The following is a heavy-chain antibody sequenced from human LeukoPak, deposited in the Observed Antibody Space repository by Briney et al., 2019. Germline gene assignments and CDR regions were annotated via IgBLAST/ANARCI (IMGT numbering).Heavy chain of an antibody. CDR2: IKEDGSEK. CDR1: GFTFSTYW. V-gene: IGHV3-7*01. CDR3: ARDSSGYR. J-gene: IGHJ4*02. D-gene: IGHD3-22*01. Sequence: AGGSLRLSCAASGFTFSTYWMSWVRQAPGKGLEWVADIKEDGSEKYYGDSVKGRFTISRDNAKNSLYLEMNSLRVEDTAVYYCARDSSGYRWGQGTLVTVSS.